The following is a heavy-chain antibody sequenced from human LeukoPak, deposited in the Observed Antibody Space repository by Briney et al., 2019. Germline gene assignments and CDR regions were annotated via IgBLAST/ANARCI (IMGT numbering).Heavy chain of an antibody. J-gene: IGHJ6*02. V-gene: IGHV3-30*03. CDR2: ISYDGSNK. CDR1: GFTFSSYG. Sequence: GGSLRLSCAASGFTFSSYGMHWVRQAPGKGLEWVAAISYDGSNKYYADSVKGRFTISRDNSKNTLYLQMNSLRAEDTAVYYCARGLPNYYGMDVWGQGTTVTVSS. CDR3: ARGLPNYYGMDV.